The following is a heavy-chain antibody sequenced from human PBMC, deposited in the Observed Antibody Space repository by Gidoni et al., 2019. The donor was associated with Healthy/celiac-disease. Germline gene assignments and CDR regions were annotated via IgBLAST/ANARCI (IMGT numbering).Heavy chain of an antibody. CDR1: GFTCDDYA. CDR2: ICWNSGSI. J-gene: IGHJ3*02. V-gene: IGHV3-9*01. CDR3: AKDRGDYYDSSGYYSWHAFDI. D-gene: IGHD3-22*01. Sequence: EVQLVESGGGLVQPGRSLRVSCAASGFTCDDYARHWVRQAPGKGLEWVSGICWNSGSIGYADSVKGRFTISRDNAKNSLYLQMNSLRAEDTALYYCAKDRGDYYDSSGYYSWHAFDIWGQGTMVTVSS.